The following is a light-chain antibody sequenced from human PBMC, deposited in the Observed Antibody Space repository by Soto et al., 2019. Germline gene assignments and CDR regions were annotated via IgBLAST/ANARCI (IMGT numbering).Light chain of an antibody. Sequence: DIQMTQSPSSLSASVGDRVTITCRASQSISSYLDWYQQKPGKAPKLLIYAASSLQSGVPSRFSGSGSGTDFTLTISSLQPEGFATYYCQQSYSTPFTFGQGTRLEIK. CDR2: AAS. CDR1: QSISSY. CDR3: QQSYSTPFT. V-gene: IGKV1-39*01. J-gene: IGKJ5*01.